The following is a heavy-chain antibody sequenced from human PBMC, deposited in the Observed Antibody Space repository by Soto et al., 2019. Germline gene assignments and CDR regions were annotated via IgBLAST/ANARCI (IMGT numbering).Heavy chain of an antibody. D-gene: IGHD6-19*01. CDR3: ARGIAVAGKAYSYYGMDF. Sequence: EVQLVESGGGLVQPGGSLRLSCVTSGFTFSSYCMTWVRQTPGKGLEWVANIKEDGSEKYYVASVKGRFTVSRDNAKSSLYLQVNSMRAEDTAVDFCARGIAVAGKAYSYYGMDFWGEGTTVTVSS. CDR1: GFTFSSYC. V-gene: IGHV3-7*03. J-gene: IGHJ6*04. CDR2: IKEDGSEK.